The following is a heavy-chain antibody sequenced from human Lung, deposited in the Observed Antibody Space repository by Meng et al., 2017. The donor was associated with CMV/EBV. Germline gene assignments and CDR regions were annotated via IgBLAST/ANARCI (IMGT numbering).Heavy chain of an antibody. D-gene: IGHD3-3*01. CDR1: GFPFSNSA. Sequence: SGFPFSNSAMHWVRQAPGKGLQWVALIWYDGSNEYYADSVQGRFSISRDNPKNTLFLQMNSLRAEDTAVYYCAKGPTDFWSGYYIVSWGQGTLVTVSS. CDR3: AKGPTDFWSGYYIVS. J-gene: IGHJ5*02. V-gene: IGHV3-33*06. CDR2: IWYDGSNE.